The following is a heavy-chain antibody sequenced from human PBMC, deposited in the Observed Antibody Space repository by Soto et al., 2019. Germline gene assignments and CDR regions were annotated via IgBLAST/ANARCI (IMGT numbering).Heavy chain of an antibody. D-gene: IGHD1-1*01. CDR3: ARWPRPSSTGTVAL. Sequence: GGSLRLSCVASGFAFDQYWMHWVRQAAGKGLEWVSRISDDGARIDYADFVKGRFTIARDNAKNTLFLQMRSLRGEDTAVYYCARWPRPSSTGTVALWGRGALVTVSS. CDR1: GFAFDQYW. J-gene: IGHJ4*02. CDR2: ISDDGARI. V-gene: IGHV3-74*01.